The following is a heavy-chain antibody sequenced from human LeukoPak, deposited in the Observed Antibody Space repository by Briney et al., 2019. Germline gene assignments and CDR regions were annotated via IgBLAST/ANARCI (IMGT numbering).Heavy chain of an antibody. D-gene: IGHD3-22*01. CDR3: VGNGYYSADY. CDR2: IFHSGST. Sequence: KTSETLSLTCAVSGGSIRSNWWSWVRQSPGKGLEWIGEIFHSGSTNYNPSLKSRVILSVDQSKSQFSLKLASVTAADTAVYYCVGNGYYSADYWGQGTLVTVSS. J-gene: IGHJ4*02. CDR1: GGSIRSNW. V-gene: IGHV4-4*02.